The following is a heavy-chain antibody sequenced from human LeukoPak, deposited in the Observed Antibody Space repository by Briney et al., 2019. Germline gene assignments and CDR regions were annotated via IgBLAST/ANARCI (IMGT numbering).Heavy chain of an antibody. CDR2: ISGSGGST. J-gene: IGHJ4*02. CDR3: AKAGQGGQQRFLEWFGHWYFDY. D-gene: IGHD3-3*01. CDR1: GFTFSSYA. Sequence: PGGSLRLSCAASGFTFSSYAMSWVRQAPGKGLEWVSAISGSGGSTYYADSVKGRFTISRDNSKNTLYLQMNSLRAEDTAVYYCAKAGQGGQQRFLEWFGHWYFDYWGQGTLVTVSS. V-gene: IGHV3-23*01.